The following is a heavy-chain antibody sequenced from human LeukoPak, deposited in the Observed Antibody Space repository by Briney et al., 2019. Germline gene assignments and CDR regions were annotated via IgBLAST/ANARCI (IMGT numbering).Heavy chain of an antibody. V-gene: IGHV3-21*01. J-gene: IGHJ4*02. CDR2: ITSSSSYI. Sequence: GGSLRLSCAVSGLTFSVYNMTWVRQAPGKGLEWVSSITSSSSYIYYADSVKGRFTISRDNAKNSLYQQMNSLRAEDTAVYYCARDKANYYGSGSYLGFDYWGQGTLVTVSS. CDR1: GLTFSVYN. CDR3: ARDKANYYGSGSYLGFDY. D-gene: IGHD3-10*01.